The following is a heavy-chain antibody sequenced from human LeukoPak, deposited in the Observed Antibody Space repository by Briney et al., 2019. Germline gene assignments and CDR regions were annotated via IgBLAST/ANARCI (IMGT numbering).Heavy chain of an antibody. V-gene: IGHV1-2*06. J-gene: IGHJ5*02. Sequence: ASVKVSCKASGYTFTGYYMHWVRQAPGQGLEWMGRINPNSGGTNYAQKFQGRVTITADESTSTAYMELSSLRSEDTAVYYCARARGRPTYYYDSSGYYSTYWFDPWGQGTLVTVSS. CDR3: ARARGRPTYYYDSSGYYSTYWFDP. CDR1: GYTFTGYY. CDR2: INPNSGGT. D-gene: IGHD3-22*01.